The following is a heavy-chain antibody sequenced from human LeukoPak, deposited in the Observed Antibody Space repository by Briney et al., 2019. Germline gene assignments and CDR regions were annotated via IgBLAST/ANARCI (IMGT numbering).Heavy chain of an antibody. V-gene: IGHV4-34*01. CDR2: INHSGST. Sequence: PSETLSLTCAVYGGSFSGYYWSWIRQPPGKGLEWIGEINHSGSTNYNPSLKSRVTILVDTSKNQFSLKLSSVTAADTAVYYCARSAVRATFDPWGQGTLVTVSS. D-gene: IGHD1-1*01. CDR1: GGSFSGYY. J-gene: IGHJ5*02. CDR3: ARSAVRATFDP.